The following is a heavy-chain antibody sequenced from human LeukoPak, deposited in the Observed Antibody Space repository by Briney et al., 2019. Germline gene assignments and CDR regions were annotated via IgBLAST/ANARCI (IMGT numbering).Heavy chain of an antibody. V-gene: IGHV4-61*02. J-gene: IGHJ6*03. D-gene: IGHD3-10*01. CDR3: AREVVTMVRGVIITGYYYYYMDV. Sequence: SETLSLTCTVSGGSISSGSYYWSWIRQPAGKGLEWTGRIYTSGSTNYDPSLKSRVTISVDTSKNQFSLKLSSVTAADTAVYYCAREVVTMVRGVIITGYYYYYMDVWGKGTTVTISS. CDR2: IYTSGST. CDR1: GGSISSGSYY.